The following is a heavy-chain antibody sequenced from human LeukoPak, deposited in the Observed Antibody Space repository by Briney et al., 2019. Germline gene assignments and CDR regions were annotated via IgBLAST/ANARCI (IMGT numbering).Heavy chain of an antibody. CDR2: IWYDGSNK. D-gene: IGHD6-19*01. V-gene: IGHV3-33*08. J-gene: IGHJ3*02. CDR3: ARERQWLATDAFDI. CDR1: GFTFGSYE. Sequence: GGSLRLSCAASGFTFGSYEMKWVRQAPGKGLEWVAVIWYDGSNKYYADSVKGRFTISRDNSKNTLYLQMNSLRAEDTAVYYCARERQWLATDAFDIWGQGTMVTVSS.